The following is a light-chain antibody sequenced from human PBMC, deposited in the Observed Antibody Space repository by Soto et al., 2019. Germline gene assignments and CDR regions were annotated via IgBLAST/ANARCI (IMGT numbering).Light chain of an antibody. CDR1: QSVSSY. CDR3: XXRSNWPPT. CDR2: DAS. V-gene: IGKV3-11*01. Sequence: EIVLTQSPATLSLSPGERATLSCRASQSVSSYLAWYQQKPGQAPRLLIYDASNRATCIPARFSGSGSGTXXXLXXXXLEPXDFXXXXXXXRSNWPPTFGQGTRLEIK. J-gene: IGKJ5*01.